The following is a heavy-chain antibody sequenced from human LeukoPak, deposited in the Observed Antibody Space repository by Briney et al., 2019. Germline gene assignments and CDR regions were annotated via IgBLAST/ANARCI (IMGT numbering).Heavy chain of an antibody. D-gene: IGHD2-2*02. Sequence: SETLSLTCTVSGGSISSGGYYWSWIRQPPGKGLEWIGFIYHSGSTYYNPSLKSRVTISVDRSKNQFSLKLSSVTAADTAVYYCARHQIVVVPAAIGSWGQGTLVTVSS. V-gene: IGHV4-30-2*01. CDR3: ARHQIVVVPAAIGS. J-gene: IGHJ4*02. CDR1: GGSISSGGYY. CDR2: IYHSGST.